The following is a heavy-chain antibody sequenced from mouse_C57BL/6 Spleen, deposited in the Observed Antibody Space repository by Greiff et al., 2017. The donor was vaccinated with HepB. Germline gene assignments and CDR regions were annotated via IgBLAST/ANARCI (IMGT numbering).Heavy chain of an antibody. CDR3: ASGVITTVVGYAMDY. CDR2: INPGSGGT. CDR1: GYAFTNYL. J-gene: IGHJ4*01. V-gene: IGHV1-54*01. Sequence: VQLQQSGAELVRPGTSVKVSCKASGYAFTNYLIEWVKQRPGQGLEWIGVINPGSGGTNYNEKFKGKATLTADKSSSTAYMQLSSLTSEDSAVYFCASGVITTVVGYAMDYWGQGTSVTVSS. D-gene: IGHD1-1*01.